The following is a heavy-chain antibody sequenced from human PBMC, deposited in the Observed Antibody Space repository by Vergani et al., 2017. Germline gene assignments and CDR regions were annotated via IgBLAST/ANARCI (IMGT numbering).Heavy chain of an antibody. CDR2: ISLNSGAV. CDR1: GITFWKFG. J-gene: IGHJ3*01. CDR3: TKGSVYYHDSAGHGYDPYTGFDL. V-gene: IGHV3-9*01. Sequence: EVDLVESGGGLAQPGGSLRLSCEASGITFWKFGMHWVRQGPGKGLEWVSGISLNSGAVDYADSVRGRFTIYRDNAKNSLFLEMNSLRFEDTAVYFCTKGSVYYHDSAGHGYDPYTGFDLWGQGTLVTVSS. D-gene: IGHD5-12*01.